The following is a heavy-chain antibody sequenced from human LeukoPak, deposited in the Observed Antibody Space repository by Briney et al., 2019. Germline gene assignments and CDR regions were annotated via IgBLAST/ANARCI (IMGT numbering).Heavy chain of an antibody. J-gene: IGHJ4*02. V-gene: IGHV3-7*01. CDR1: GFTFSSYW. Sequence: GGSLRLSCAASGFTFSSYWMGWVRQAPGKGLEWVANIKQDGSEKYYVDSVKGRFTISRDNTKSSLYLQVNNLRDEDTAVYYCARDTMTTHYWGQGTLVTVSS. CDR2: IKQDGSEK. CDR3: ARDTMTTHY. D-gene: IGHD4-17*01.